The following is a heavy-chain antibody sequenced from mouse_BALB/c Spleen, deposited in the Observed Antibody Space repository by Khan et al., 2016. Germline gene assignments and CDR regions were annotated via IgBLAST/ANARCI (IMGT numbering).Heavy chain of an antibody. CDR2: IDPANGNT. V-gene: IGHV14-3*02. D-gene: IGHD4-1*01. Sequence: VQLKQSGAELVKPGASVKLSCTASGFNIKDTYMHWVKQRPEQGLEWIGRIDPANGNTKYDPKFQGKATITADTSSNTAYLQLSSLTSEDTAVYYCARLTGTAWFAYWGQGTLVTVSA. J-gene: IGHJ3*01. CDR1: GFNIKDTY. CDR3: ARLTGTAWFAY.